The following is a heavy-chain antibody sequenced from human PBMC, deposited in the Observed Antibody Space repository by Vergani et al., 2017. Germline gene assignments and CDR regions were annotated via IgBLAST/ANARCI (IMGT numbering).Heavy chain of an antibody. D-gene: IGHD6-19*01. J-gene: IGHJ4*02. V-gene: IGHV3-11*01. CDR3: ARGSPTESAAGIAVAGSNFGY. CDR2: ISSSGSTI. Sequence: QVQLVESGGGLVKPGGSLRLSCAASGFTFSDYYMSWIRQAPGKGLEWVSYISSSGSTINYADSVKGRFTISRDNAKNSLYLQMNSLRAEDAAVYYCARGSPTESAAGIAVAGSNFGYWGQGTLVTVSS. CDR1: GFTFSDYY.